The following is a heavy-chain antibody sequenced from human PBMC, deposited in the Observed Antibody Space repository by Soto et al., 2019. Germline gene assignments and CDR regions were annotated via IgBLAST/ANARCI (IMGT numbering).Heavy chain of an antibody. D-gene: IGHD3-3*01. CDR2: ISAYNGNT. J-gene: IGHJ6*02. CDR3: ARNTIFEVVISEAHGKDV. Sequence: ASVKVSCKASGYTFTSYGISWVRQAPGQGLEWMGWISAYNGNTNYAQKLQGRVTMTTDTSTSTAYMELRSLRSDDTAVYYCARNTIFEVVISEAHGKDVWGQGTTVTVS. CDR1: GYTFTSYG. V-gene: IGHV1-18*01.